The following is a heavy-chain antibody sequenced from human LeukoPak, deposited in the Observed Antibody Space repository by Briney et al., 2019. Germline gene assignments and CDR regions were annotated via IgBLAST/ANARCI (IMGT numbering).Heavy chain of an antibody. CDR3: AKGRIAAADDCFDY. CDR1: GFTFSSYA. Sequence: GGSLRLSSAASGFTFSSYAMSWVRRAPGKGLEWVSGISGSGGSTYYADSVKGRFTISRDNSKNTLYLQMNSLRAEDTAVYYCAKGRIAAADDCFDYWGQGTLVTVSS. V-gene: IGHV3-23*01. CDR2: ISGSGGST. D-gene: IGHD6-13*01. J-gene: IGHJ4*02.